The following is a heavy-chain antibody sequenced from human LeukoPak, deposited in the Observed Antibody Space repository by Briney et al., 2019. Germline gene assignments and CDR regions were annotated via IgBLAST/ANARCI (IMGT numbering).Heavy chain of an antibody. CDR2: VHPHSGIA. CDR1: GGAFTRAA. V-gene: IGHV1-69*13. Sequence: GASVKVSCKASGGAFTRAAVSWVRQAPGQGLEWMGGVHPHSGIADYAQKFQGRVTLTADASTSTAYMELNSLTSEDTAVYYCATPRMEYYGSGIHYSYYYLDVWGSGTAVTVSS. D-gene: IGHD3-10*01. J-gene: IGHJ6*03. CDR3: ATPRMEYYGSGIHYSYYYLDV.